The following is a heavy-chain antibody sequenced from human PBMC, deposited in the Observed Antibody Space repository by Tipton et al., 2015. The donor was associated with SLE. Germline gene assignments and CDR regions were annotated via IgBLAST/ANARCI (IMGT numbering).Heavy chain of an antibody. J-gene: IGHJ5*02. V-gene: IGHV4-34*12. CDR3: ARVQAYEGFDP. Sequence: LRLSCSVYGDSLSGQYWSWIRQPPGKGLEWIGEVFRGGSTNYSPALKSRVTILADTSKDQFSLKLSSVTAADTAVYYCARVQAYEGFDPWGQGTLVTVSS. D-gene: IGHD3-16*01. CDR1: GDSLSGQY. CDR2: VFRGGST.